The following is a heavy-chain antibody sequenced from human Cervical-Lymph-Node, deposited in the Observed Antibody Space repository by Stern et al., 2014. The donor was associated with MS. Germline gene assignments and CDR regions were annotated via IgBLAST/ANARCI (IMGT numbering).Heavy chain of an antibody. CDR1: GYTFTSYY. CDR2: INPSGGST. J-gene: IGHJ4*02. Sequence: VHLVESGAEVKKPGASVKVSCKASGYTFTSYYMNWVRQAPGQGLEWMGIINPSGGSTSYAQKFQGRVTMTRDTSTSTVYMELSSLRSEDTAVYYCARTYYDSSGYQGENYFDYWGQGTLVTVSS. V-gene: IGHV1-46*01. CDR3: ARTYYDSSGYQGENYFDY. D-gene: IGHD3-22*01.